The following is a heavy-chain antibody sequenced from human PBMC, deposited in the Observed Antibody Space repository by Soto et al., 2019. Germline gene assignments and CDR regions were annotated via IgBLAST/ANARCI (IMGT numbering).Heavy chain of an antibody. Sequence: GGSLRLSCAASGFICSSYDMSWVRQAPGKGLEWVSTILVAGSTHYEDSVKGRFTISRDTSKNTVYLQMNSLTAGDTAVYYCAKATATGGGAFDICGQGTMVTVSS. CDR3: AKATATGGGAFDI. CDR2: ILVAGST. D-gene: IGHD2-8*02. J-gene: IGHJ3*02. V-gene: IGHV3-23*01. CDR1: GFICSSYD.